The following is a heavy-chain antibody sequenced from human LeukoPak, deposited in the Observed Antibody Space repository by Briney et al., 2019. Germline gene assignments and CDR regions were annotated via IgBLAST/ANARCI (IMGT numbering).Heavy chain of an antibody. J-gene: IGHJ4*02. Sequence: SETLSLTCTVSGGSISSYYWSWIQQPAGKGLEWIGRIYTSGSTNYNPSLKSRVTMSVDTSKNQFSLKLSSVTAADTAVYYCARDLNRYSGYLFDYWGQGTLVTVSS. D-gene: IGHD5-12*01. V-gene: IGHV4-4*07. CDR3: ARDLNRYSGYLFDY. CDR2: IYTSGST. CDR1: GGSISSYY.